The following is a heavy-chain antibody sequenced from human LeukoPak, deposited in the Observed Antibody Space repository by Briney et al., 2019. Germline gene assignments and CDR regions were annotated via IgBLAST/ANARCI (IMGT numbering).Heavy chain of an antibody. CDR3: AKVRWDNSGWYYLDN. CDR2: INHSGSA. J-gene: IGHJ4*02. V-gene: IGHV4-34*01. D-gene: IGHD6-19*01. CDR1: DGSFSGYY. Sequence: SETLSLTCAVYDGSFSGYYCSWIRQPPGKGLEWIGEINHSGSANYNTSLKSRVTILLDTSKNQFSLNLSSVTAADTAVYYCAKVRWDNSGWYYLDNWGQGTLVTVSS.